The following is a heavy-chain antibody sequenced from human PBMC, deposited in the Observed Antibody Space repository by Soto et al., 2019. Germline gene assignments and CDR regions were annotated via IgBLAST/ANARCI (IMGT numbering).Heavy chain of an antibody. CDR2: INHSGST. D-gene: IGHD3-10*01. V-gene: IGHV4-34*01. J-gene: IGHJ6*02. Sequence: LETLSLTWGVYWGSFGGYYWSWIRQPPGKGLEWIGEINHSGSTNYNPSLKSRVTISVDTSKNQFSLKLSSVTAADTAVYYCARVSGIYYYGMDVWGQGTTVTV. CDR1: WGSFGGYY. CDR3: ARVSGIYYYGMDV.